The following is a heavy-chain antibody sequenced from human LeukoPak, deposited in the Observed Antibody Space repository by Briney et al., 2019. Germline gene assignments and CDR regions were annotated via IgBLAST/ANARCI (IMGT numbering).Heavy chain of an antibody. CDR1: GGSFSDSY. CDR2: INHSGST. J-gene: IGHJ6*02. V-gene: IGHV4-34*01. Sequence: PSETLSLTCAVYGGSFSDSYWSWIRQPPGKGLEWMGEINHSGSTNFKSSLKSRVTISVDTSKSQFSLKLSSVTAADTAVYFCARGSRYRSSISCYKYYYAMDVWGQGTTVTVSS. CDR3: ARGSRYRSSISCYKYYYAMDV. D-gene: IGHD2-2*02.